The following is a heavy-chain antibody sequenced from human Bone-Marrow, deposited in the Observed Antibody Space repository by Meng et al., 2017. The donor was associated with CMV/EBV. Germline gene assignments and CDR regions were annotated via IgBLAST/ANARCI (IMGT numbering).Heavy chain of an antibody. D-gene: IGHD2-2*01. CDR3: ARTGYCSSTSCYTGDEDYYYYGMDV. CDR1: GYTFTDLY. V-gene: IGHV1-2*02. J-gene: IGHJ6*02. Sequence: ASVKVSCKASGYTFTDLYMHWVRQAPGQGLEWMGWINPNSGGTNYAQKFQGRVTMTRDTSISTAYMELSRLRSDDTAVYYCARTGYCSSTSCYTGDEDYYYYGMDVWGPGTTVTGSS. CDR2: INPNSGGT.